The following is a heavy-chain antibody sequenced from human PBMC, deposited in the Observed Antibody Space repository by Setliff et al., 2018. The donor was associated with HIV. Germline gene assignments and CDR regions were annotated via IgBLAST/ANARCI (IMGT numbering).Heavy chain of an antibody. Sequence: TPQPPGKGLEWIGYIYSSGTTDYNPSLKSRVTMSVDTSNSHFSLKLASVTAADTAAYYCARHYYTDPFDYWGQGTLVTVSS. CDR2: IYSSGTT. J-gene: IGHJ4*02. D-gene: IGHD3-22*01. V-gene: IGHV4-4*08. CDR3: ARHYYTDPFDY.